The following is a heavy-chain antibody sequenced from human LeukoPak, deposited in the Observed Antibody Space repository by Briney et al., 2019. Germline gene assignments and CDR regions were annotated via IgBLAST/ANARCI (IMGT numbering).Heavy chain of an antibody. CDR1: GYTFSGYY. Sequence: ASVKVSCKASGYTFSGYYMYWVRQAPGQGLEWMGWINPNSGGTNYAEKFQGRVTMSRDTSISTAYMELSRLRSDDTAVYYCTKVGFNAWGQGTLVTVSS. J-gene: IGHJ5*02. V-gene: IGHV1-2*02. CDR3: TKVGFNA. CDR2: INPNSGGT.